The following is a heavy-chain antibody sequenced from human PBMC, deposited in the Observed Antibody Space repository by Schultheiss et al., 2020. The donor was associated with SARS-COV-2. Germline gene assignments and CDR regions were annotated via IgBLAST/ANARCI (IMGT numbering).Heavy chain of an antibody. V-gene: IGHV1-69*04. J-gene: IGHJ5*02. CDR1: GYTFTSYG. CDR3: ARVSLTTVTTVGFDP. CDR2: IIPILGIA. Sequence: SVKVSCKASGYTFTSYGISWVRQAPGQGLEWMGRIIPILGIANYAQKFQGRVTITADKSTSTAYMELSSLRSEDTAVYYCARVSLTTVTTVGFDPWGQGTLVTVSS. D-gene: IGHD4-17*01.